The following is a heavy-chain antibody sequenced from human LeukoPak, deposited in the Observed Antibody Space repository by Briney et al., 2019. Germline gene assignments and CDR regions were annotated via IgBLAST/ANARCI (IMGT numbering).Heavy chain of an antibody. CDR2: INHSGST. D-gene: IGHD6-13*01. V-gene: IGHV4-34*01. CDR1: GGSFSGYY. CDR3: ARVSSSLELWFDP. J-gene: IGHJ5*02. Sequence: SETLFLTCAVYGGSFSGYYWSWIRQPPGKGLEWIGEINHSGSTNYNPSLKSRVTISVDTSKNQFSLKLSSVTAADTAVYYCARVSSSLELWFDPWGQGTLVTVSS.